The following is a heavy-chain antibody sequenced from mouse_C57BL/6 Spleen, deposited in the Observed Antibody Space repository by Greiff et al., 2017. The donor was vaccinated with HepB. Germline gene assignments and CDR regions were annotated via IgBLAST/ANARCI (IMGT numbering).Heavy chain of an antibody. V-gene: IGHV10-1*01. Sequence: EVKLQESGGGLVQPKGSLKLSCAASGFSFNTYAMNWVRQAPGKGLEWVARIRSKSNNYATYYADSVKDRFTISRDDSESMLYLQMNNLKTEDTAMYYCVRLDKTWFAYWGQGTLVTVSA. J-gene: IGHJ3*01. CDR3: VRLDKTWFAY. CDR1: GFSFNTYA. CDR2: IRSKSNNYAT.